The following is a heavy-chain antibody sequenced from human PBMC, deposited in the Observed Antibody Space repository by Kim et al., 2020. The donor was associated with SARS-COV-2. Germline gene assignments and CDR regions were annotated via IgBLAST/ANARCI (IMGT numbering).Heavy chain of an antibody. CDR1: GGTFSSYA. V-gene: IGHV1-69*04. J-gene: IGHJ5*02. Sequence: SVKVSCKASGGTFSSYAISWVRQAPGQGLEWMGRIIPILGIANYAQKFQGRVTITADKSTSTAYMELSSLRSEDTAVYYCARDWDEDIVVVVAASNTGWFDPWGQGTLVTVSS. CDR2: IIPILGIA. CDR3: ARDWDEDIVVVVAASNTGWFDP. D-gene: IGHD2-15*01.